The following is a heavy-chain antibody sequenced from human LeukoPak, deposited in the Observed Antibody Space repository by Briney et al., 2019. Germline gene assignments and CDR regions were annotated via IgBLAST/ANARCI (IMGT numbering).Heavy chain of an antibody. CDR2: ICHSGST. D-gene: IGHD3-10*01. V-gene: IGHV4-4*02. CDR3: ARDLPTKLWFGAAYYYGMDV. J-gene: IGHJ6*02. CDR1: GGSISSSNW. Sequence: SGPLSLTCAVSGGSISSSNWWSWVRQPPGKGLEWIGEICHSGSTNYNPSLKSLVTISVDKSKNQFSLKLSSVTAADTAVYYCARDLPTKLWFGAAYYYGMDVWGQGTTVSFTS.